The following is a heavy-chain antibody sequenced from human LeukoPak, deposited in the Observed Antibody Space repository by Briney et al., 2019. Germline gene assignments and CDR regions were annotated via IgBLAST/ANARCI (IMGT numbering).Heavy chain of an antibody. Sequence: GGSLRLSCAASGFTFSVYAMTWVRQAPGKGLEWVAFIRYDGSNKYYADSVKGRFTISRDNSKNTLYLQMNSLRAEDTAVYYCAKEGYSSSWYYAFDIWGQGTMVTVSS. CDR3: AKEGYSSSWYYAFDI. CDR2: IRYDGSNK. D-gene: IGHD6-13*01. V-gene: IGHV3-30*02. CDR1: GFTFSVYA. J-gene: IGHJ3*02.